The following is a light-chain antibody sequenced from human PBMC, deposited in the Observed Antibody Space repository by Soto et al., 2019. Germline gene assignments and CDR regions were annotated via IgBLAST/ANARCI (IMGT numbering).Light chain of an antibody. Sequence: EILLNLSPDTLSLSPRERATLSCRASQSVSSNYFAWYQQKPGQAPRLLIYGVSSRATGIPDRFSGSGSGTDFTLTISRLEPEDFAVYYCEQYGSSPRTFGQVTMVDVK. CDR3: EQYGSSPRT. J-gene: IGKJ1*01. V-gene: IGKV3-20*01. CDR2: GVS. CDR1: QSVSSNY.